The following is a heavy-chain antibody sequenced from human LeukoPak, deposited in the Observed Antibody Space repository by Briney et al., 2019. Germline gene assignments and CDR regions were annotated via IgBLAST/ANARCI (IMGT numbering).Heavy chain of an antibody. CDR2: IRSKAYGGTT. D-gene: IGHD3-22*01. Sequence: PGGSLRLSCTASGFTFGDYAMSWVRQAPGKGLEWVGFIRSKAYGGTTEYAASVKGRLTISRDDSKSIAYLQMNSLKTEDTAVYYCTRDTYYYDSSIPGYWGQGTLVTVSS. CDR1: GFTFGDYA. CDR3: TRDTYYYDSSIPGY. V-gene: IGHV3-49*04. J-gene: IGHJ4*02.